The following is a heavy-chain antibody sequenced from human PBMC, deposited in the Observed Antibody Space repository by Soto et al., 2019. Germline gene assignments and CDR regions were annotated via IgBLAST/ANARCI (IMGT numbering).Heavy chain of an antibody. CDR1: GFTCSSYE. D-gene: IGHD1-26*01. V-gene: IGHV3-48*03. J-gene: IGHJ6*02. CDR2: ISSSGSTI. Sequence: PGWSLRVYCAASGFTCSSYEMNWVRQAPGKGLEWVSYISSSGSTIYYADSVKGRFTISRDNAKNSLYLQMNSLRAEDTAVYYCARGYGSGSYYYYGMDVWGQGTTVTGYS. CDR3: ARGYGSGSYYYYGMDV.